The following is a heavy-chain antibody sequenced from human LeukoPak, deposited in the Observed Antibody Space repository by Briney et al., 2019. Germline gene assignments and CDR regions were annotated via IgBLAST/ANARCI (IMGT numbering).Heavy chain of an antibody. J-gene: IGHJ6*03. CDR3: ARAQGQSRYGYGAAYYSYMDV. CDR2: INPNSGGT. CDR1: GYTFTDYY. D-gene: IGHD5-18*01. Sequence: ASVNVSCKASGYTFTDYYMHWVRQAPGQGLEWMGWINPNSGGTNYAQKCQGRVTMTRDTSISTAYMELSRLRSDDTAVYYCARAQGQSRYGYGAAYYSYMDVWGKGTTVTVSS. V-gene: IGHV1-2*02.